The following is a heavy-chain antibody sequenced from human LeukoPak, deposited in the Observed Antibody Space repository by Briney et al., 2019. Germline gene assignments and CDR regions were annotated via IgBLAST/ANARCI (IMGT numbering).Heavy chain of an antibody. J-gene: IGHJ1*01. D-gene: IGHD6-6*01. CDR2: INHSGST. V-gene: IGHV4-34*01. CDR3: ARGGIAARLRYFQH. Sequence: PSGTLSLTCAVYGGSFSGYYWSWIRQPPGKGLEWIGEINHSGSTNYNPSLKSRVTISVDTSKNQFSLKLSSVTAADTAVYYCARGGIAARLRYFQHWGQGTLVTVSS. CDR1: GGSFSGYY.